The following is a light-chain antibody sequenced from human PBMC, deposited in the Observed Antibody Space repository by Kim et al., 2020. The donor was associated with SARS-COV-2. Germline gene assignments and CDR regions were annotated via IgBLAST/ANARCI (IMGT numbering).Light chain of an antibody. V-gene: IGLV3-1*01. CDR3: QAWDSSVV. J-gene: IGLJ2*01. CDR2: QDS. CDR1: KMGDKY. Sequence: VSVSPGQTARNHRSGDKMGDKYVCRYQQKPGQSPVLVIYQDSKRPSGIPERFSGSNSGNTATLTISGTQAMDEADYYCQAWDSSVVFGGGTQLTVL.